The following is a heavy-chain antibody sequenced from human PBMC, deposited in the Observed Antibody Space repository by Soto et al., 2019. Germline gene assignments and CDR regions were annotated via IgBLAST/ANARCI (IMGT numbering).Heavy chain of an antibody. CDR3: ARMAY. CDR1: GFTVGDYG. J-gene: IGHJ4*02. CDR2: IRGKASGGTT. V-gene: IGHV3-49*03. Sequence: SLRLSCTASGFTVGDYGMNWLRQSPGKGLEWVGFIRGKASGGTTEYAASVKGRFTISRDDSKSIVYLDMNNLRHEDTAVYYCARMAYWGQGTLVTVSS.